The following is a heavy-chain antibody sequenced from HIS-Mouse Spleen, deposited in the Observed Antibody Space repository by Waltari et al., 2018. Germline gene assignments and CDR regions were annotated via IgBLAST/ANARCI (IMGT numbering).Heavy chain of an antibody. V-gene: IGHV3-23*01. J-gene: IGHJ2*01. CDR1: GFTFSSYA. CDR3: AKDRNWARYFDL. D-gene: IGHD7-27*01. Sequence: EVQLLESGGGLVQPGGSLRLSCAASGFTFSSYAMSWVRQAPGKGLEWVSASSGGGGSNYYADAVKGRFTISRDNSKNTLYLQMNSLRAEDTAVYYCAKDRNWARYFDLWGRGTLVTVSS. CDR2: SSGGGGSN.